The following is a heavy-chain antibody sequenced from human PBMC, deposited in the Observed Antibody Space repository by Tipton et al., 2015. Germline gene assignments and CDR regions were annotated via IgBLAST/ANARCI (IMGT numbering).Heavy chain of an antibody. J-gene: IGHJ5*02. CDR1: GFAFSNYA. CDR3: TKHSRVVTHRNWFDP. Sequence: SLRLSCAASGFAFSNYAMAWVRQAPGKGLEWVSGIGASGDHTYYADSVKVRFAISRDNSKNTLHLHMSSLRADDTAVYYCTKHSRVVTHRNWFDPWGQGTLVTVSS. V-gene: IGHV3-23*01. D-gene: IGHD3-22*01. CDR2: IGASGDHT.